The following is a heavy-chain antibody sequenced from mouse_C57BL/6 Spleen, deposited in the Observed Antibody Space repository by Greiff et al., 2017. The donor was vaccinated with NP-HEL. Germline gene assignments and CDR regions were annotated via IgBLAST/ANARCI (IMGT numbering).Heavy chain of an antibody. D-gene: IGHD1-1*02. CDR3: ARDGGTGPFDY. CDR2: LIDGGSYT. J-gene: IGHJ2*01. CDR1: GFPFRRSA. Sequence: EVKLMASGGGFVKPGGSLKLSCAASGFPFRRSALSFVRQPPSPLLSFFSTLIDGGSYTYYPDNVKGRFTISRDNAKNNLYLQMSHLKSEDTAMYYCARDGGTGPFDYWGQGTTLTVSS. V-gene: IGHV5-4*01.